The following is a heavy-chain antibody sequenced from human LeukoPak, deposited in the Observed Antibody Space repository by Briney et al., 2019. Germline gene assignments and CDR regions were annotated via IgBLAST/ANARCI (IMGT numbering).Heavy chain of an antibody. CDR2: IYDSGNT. J-gene: IGHJ5*02. V-gene: IGHV4-39*01. Sequence: SETLSLTCTVSGGSIRSSYYYWGCIRQPPGKGLEWIVSIYDSGNTYYNPSLKNRVTISVDTSKNQCALKLNAVTAADTAVYYCARHYGPWGQGTLVTVSS. CDR3: ARHYGP. D-gene: IGHD3-10*01. CDR1: GGSIRSSYYY.